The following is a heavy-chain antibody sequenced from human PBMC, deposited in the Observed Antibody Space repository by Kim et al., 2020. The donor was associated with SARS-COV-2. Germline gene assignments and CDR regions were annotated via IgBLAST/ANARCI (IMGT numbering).Heavy chain of an antibody. Sequence: ASVKVSCKASGYTFTSYGISWVRQAPGQGLEWMGWISAYNGNTNYAQKLQGRVTMTTDTSTSTAYMELRSLRSDDTAVYYCARDRRITMVQGVIIGYYYYGMDVWGQGTTVTVSS. D-gene: IGHD3-10*01. CDR1: GYTFTSYG. CDR3: ARDRRITMVQGVIIGYYYYGMDV. J-gene: IGHJ6*02. V-gene: IGHV1-18*01. CDR2: ISAYNGNT.